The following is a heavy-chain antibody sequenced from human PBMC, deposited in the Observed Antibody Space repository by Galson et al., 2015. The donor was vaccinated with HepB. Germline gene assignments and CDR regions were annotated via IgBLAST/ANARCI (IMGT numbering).Heavy chain of an antibody. D-gene: IGHD1-1*01. J-gene: IGHJ4*02. CDR2: IYYSGST. CDR3: ARLSRAVQLERRHFDY. CDR1: GGSISSSSYY. Sequence: ETLSLTCTVSGGSISSSSYYWGWIRQPPGKGLEWIGNIYYSGSTYYNPSLKSRVTISVDTSKNQFSLKLSSVTAADTAVYYCARLSRAVQLERRHFDYWGQGTLVTVSS. V-gene: IGHV4-39*01.